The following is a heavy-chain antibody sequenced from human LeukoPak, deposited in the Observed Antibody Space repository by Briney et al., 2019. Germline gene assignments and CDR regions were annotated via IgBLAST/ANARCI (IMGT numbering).Heavy chain of an antibody. J-gene: IGHJ4*02. V-gene: IGHV3-33*01. CDR3: ARDTTGGAAAGFDY. CDR1: GFTFSSYG. Sequence: GGSLRLSCAASGFTFSSYGMHWVRQAPGKGLEGVAVIWYDGSNKYYADSVKGRFTISRDNSKNTLYLQMNSLRAEDTAVYYCARDTTGGAAAGFDYWGQGTLVTVSS. CDR2: IWYDGSNK. D-gene: IGHD6-13*01.